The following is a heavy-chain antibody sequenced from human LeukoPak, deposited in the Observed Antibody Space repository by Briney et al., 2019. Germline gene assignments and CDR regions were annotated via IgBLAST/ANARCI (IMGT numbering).Heavy chain of an antibody. CDR3: TRDGTPYYDFWSGYPYYFDY. V-gene: IGHV3-49*03. D-gene: IGHD3-3*01. J-gene: IGHJ4*02. CDR2: IRSKAYGGTT. CDR1: GFTFGDYA. Sequence: GGSLRLSCTASGFTFGDYAMSWFRQAPGKGLEWVGFIRSKAYGGTTEYAASVKGRFTISRDDSKSIAYLQMNSLETEDTAVYYCTRDGTPYYDFWSGYPYYFDYWGQGTLVTVSS.